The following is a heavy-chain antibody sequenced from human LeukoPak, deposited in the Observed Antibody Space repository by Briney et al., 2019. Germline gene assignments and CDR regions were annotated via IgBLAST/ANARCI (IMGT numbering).Heavy chain of an antibody. CDR3: ARVDGYESQSPYYDILTGPDH. J-gene: IGHJ4*02. Sequence: GASVKVSCKTSGYTFTNYGISWVRQAPGQGLEWLGWINAYNGNTNYAQKVQGRVSMTTDASTFTAYMELRSLRSDDTAVYYCARVDGYESQSPYYDILTGPDHWGQGTLVTVAS. V-gene: IGHV1-18*01. D-gene: IGHD3-9*01. CDR2: INAYNGNT. CDR1: GYTFTNYG.